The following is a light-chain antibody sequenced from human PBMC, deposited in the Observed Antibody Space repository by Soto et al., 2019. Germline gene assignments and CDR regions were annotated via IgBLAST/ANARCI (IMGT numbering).Light chain of an antibody. CDR1: SRDVGGNNY. Sequence: QSVLTQPPSASGSPGQSVSISCTGTSRDVGGNNYVSWYQQHPGKAPKLMIYEVSKRPSGVPDRFSGSKSGNTASLTVSGLQAEDEVDYFCLSYVGSPNYVFGTGTKVTVL. CDR2: EVS. V-gene: IGLV2-8*01. CDR3: LSYVGSPNYV. J-gene: IGLJ1*01.